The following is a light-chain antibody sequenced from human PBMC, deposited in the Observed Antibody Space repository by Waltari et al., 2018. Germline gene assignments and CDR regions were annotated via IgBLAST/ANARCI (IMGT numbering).Light chain of an antibody. J-gene: IGLJ3*02. CDR2: DNT. V-gene: IGLV1-40*01. Sequence: QSVLTQPPSVSGAPGRRVTISCTGSSSNIGADYDVHWYQQFPGTAPKLLIYDNTTRPSGVPDRFSGSKSGTAASLAITGLQAEDESDYYCQSYDSSLRGSVFGGGTKLTVL. CDR1: SSNIGADYD. CDR3: QSYDSSLRGSV.